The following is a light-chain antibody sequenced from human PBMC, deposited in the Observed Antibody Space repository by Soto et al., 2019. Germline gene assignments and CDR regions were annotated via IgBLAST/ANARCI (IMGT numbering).Light chain of an antibody. CDR1: QSISSL. J-gene: IGKJ1*01. CDR3: QQYNLGPRT. V-gene: IGKV3-15*01. CDR2: GAS. Sequence: EIVMTQSPATLSVSPGERATLSCRSSQSISSLLAWYQQKPGQAPRLLIYGASARATGIPARFSGSGSGTEFTLTISSLQSEDFEVYYCQQYNLGPRTFGQGTKVDIK.